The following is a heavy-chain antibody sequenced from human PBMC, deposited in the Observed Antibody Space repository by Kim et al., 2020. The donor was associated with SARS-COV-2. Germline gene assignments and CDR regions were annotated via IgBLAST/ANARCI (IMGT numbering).Heavy chain of an antibody. D-gene: IGHD3-22*01. J-gene: IGHJ4*02. V-gene: IGHV4-34*01. CDR3: AGCSGYYFYYFDY. Sequence: YNPSLKSRVTISVDTSKNQFSLKLSSVTAADTAVYYCAGCSGYYFYYFDYWGQGTLVTVSS.